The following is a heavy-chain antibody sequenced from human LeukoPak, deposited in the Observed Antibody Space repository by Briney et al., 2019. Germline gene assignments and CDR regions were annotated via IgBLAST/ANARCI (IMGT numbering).Heavy chain of an antibody. CDR2: ISSSSSTI. D-gene: IGHD3-10*01. CDR1: GFTFSSNS. J-gene: IGHJ4*02. Sequence: GGSLRLSCAASGFTFSSNSMNWVRQAPGRGLEWVSYISSSSSTIYYADSVKGRFTISRDNAKNSIYLQMNSLRAEDTGVYYCARSGNYGSGSYYAYWGQGTLVTVST. V-gene: IGHV3-48*01. CDR3: ARSGNYGSGSYYAY.